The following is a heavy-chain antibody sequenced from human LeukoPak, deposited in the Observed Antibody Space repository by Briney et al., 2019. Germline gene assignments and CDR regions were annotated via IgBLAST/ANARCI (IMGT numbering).Heavy chain of an antibody. CDR3: ARDPVAVAGTDFDY. CDR1: GFTFSSYG. J-gene: IGHJ4*02. CDR2: IWYDGSNK. Sequence: GGSLRLSCAASGFTFSSYGMHWVRQAPGKGLEWVAVIWYDGSNKYYADSVKGRFTISRDNSKNTLYLQMNSLRAEDTAVYYCARDPVAVAGTDFDYWGQGTLVTVSS. V-gene: IGHV3-33*01. D-gene: IGHD6-19*01.